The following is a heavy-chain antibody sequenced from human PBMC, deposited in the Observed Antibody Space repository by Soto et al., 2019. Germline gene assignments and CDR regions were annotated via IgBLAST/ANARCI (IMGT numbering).Heavy chain of an antibody. D-gene: IGHD5-18*01. CDR3: ARGGSAMVTGYYYGMDV. Sequence: PPETLSLTCAVYGGSFSGYYWSWIRQPPGKGLEWIGEINHSGSTNYNPSLKSRVTISVDTSKNQFSLKLSSVTAADTAVYYCARGGSAMVTGYYYGMDVWGQGTTVTVSS. CDR1: GGSFSGYY. CDR2: INHSGST. J-gene: IGHJ6*02. V-gene: IGHV4-34*01.